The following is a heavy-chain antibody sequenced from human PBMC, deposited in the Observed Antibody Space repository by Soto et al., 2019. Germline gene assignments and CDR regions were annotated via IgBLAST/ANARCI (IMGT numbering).Heavy chain of an antibody. J-gene: IGHJ4*02. CDR2: IWYDGSNK. D-gene: IGHD6-19*01. CDR3: ARDCAGYSSGWYQRGGFDY. V-gene: IGHV3-33*01. CDR1: GFTFSSYG. Sequence: QVQLVESGGGVVQPGRSLRLSCAASGFTFSSYGMHWVRQAPGKRLEWVAVIWYDGSNKYYAASVKGRFTISRDHSKNTLYLQMNSLRAEDTAVYYCARDCAGYSSGWYQRGGFDYWGQGTLVTVSS.